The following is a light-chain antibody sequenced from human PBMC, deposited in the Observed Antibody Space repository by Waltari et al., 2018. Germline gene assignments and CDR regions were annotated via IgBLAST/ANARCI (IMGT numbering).Light chain of an antibody. CDR3: AAWDDSLNGVV. V-gene: IGLV1-44*01. CDR1: SSNIGSNT. Sequence: QSVLTQPPSESGTPGQMVTISCSGSSSNIGSNTVYWDQQLPGTAPKLLIYSNNQRPSGVPDRFSGSKSGTSASLAISGLQSEDEADYYCAAWDDSLNGVVFGGGTKLTVL. J-gene: IGLJ2*01. CDR2: SNN.